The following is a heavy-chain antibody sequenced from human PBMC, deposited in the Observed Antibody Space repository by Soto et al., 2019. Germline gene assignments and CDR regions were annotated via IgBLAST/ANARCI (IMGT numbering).Heavy chain of an antibody. CDR2: ISSSSSYI. CDR3: ARDPGEDYYDSSGYYYPDYYGMDV. V-gene: IGHV3-21*01. D-gene: IGHD3-22*01. CDR1: GFTFSSYS. Sequence: GGSLRLSCAASGFTFSSYSMNWVRQAPGKGLEWVSSISSSSSYIYYADSVKGRFTISRDNAKNSLYLQMNSLRAEDTAVYYCARDPGEDYYDSSGYYYPDYYGMDVWGQGTTVTVSS. J-gene: IGHJ6*02.